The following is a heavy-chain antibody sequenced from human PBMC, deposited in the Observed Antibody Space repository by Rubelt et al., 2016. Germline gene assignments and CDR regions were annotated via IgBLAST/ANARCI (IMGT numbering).Heavy chain of an antibody. CDR2: IYYSGST. CDR1: GGSISSGGYY. Sequence: QVQLQESAPGLVKPSQTLSLTCTVSGGSISSGGYYWTWIRQHPGKGLEWIGYIYYSGSTYYNPSLKSRVTISVDTSKNQFSLKVYSVTAADTAVYYCARASSGSPRFGFDYWGQGTLVTVSS. V-gene: IGHV4-31*03. J-gene: IGHJ4*02. CDR3: ARASSGSPRFGFDY. D-gene: IGHD6-25*01.